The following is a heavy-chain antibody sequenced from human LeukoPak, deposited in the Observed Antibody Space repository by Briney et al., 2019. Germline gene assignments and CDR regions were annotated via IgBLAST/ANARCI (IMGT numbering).Heavy chain of an antibody. D-gene: IGHD2-2*01. CDR1: GFTFSNYW. Sequence: PGGSLKLSCAASGFTFSNYWMTWVRQAPGKGLEWVANIKHDGSEDYYLDSVKGRFTISRDNAKSSMWLQMNSLRDEDTAVYYCARETYCTSTSCPIGDHFDYWGQGTLVTVSS. CDR2: IKHDGSED. V-gene: IGHV3-7*01. J-gene: IGHJ4*02. CDR3: ARETYCTSTSCPIGDHFDY.